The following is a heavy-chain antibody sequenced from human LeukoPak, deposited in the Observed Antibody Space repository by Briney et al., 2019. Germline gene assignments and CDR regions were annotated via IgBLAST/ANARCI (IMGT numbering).Heavy chain of an antibody. D-gene: IGHD4-11*01. CDR2: ISGSGGST. Sequence: GGSLRLSCAASGFTFSTYAMSWVRQAPGKGLEWVSGISGSGGSTYYADSVKGRFTISRDNSKNTLYLQMNSLRAEDTAVYYCARETVGDDYYYGMDVWGQGTTVTVSS. J-gene: IGHJ6*02. CDR1: GFTFSTYA. CDR3: ARETVGDDYYYGMDV. V-gene: IGHV3-23*01.